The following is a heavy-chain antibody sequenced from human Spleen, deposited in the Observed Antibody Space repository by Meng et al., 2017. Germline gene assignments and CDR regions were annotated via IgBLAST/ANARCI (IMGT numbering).Heavy chain of an antibody. D-gene: IGHD3-10*01. J-gene: IGHJ4*02. Sequence: GGSLRLSCAASGFTFDDFGLSWVRQAPGKGLEWVSGITWNGGTRGYADSVRGRFTISRDNAKNSLYLQMNSLRAEDTALYRCVRARGGSGSFLHYFDYWGQGALVTVSS. CDR2: ITWNGGTR. CDR3: VRARGGSGSFLHYFDY. V-gene: IGHV3-20*01. CDR1: GFTFDDFG.